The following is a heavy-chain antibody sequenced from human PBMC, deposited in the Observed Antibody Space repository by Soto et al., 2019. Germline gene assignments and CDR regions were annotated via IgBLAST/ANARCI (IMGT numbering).Heavy chain of an antibody. Sequence: VQLVESRGGLVKPGGSLRLSCAASGFTFSSYSMNWVRQAPGKGLEWVSFISSSSTYIYYADSVKGRFTISRDNAKNSLYLQMNSLRAEDTAVYYCARDNCSGGSCYSVYWGQGTLVTVSS. J-gene: IGHJ4*02. V-gene: IGHV3-21*01. CDR2: ISSSSTYI. D-gene: IGHD2-15*01. CDR3: ARDNCSGGSCYSVY. CDR1: GFTFSSYS.